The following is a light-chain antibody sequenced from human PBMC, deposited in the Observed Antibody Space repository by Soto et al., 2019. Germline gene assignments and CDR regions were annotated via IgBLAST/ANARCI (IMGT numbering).Light chain of an antibody. CDR3: QQYDNCPRT. CDR2: DAS. CDR1: QDISNY. Sequence: DIQMTQSPSSLSASLGDRFTSTCQASQDISNYLNWYQQKPGKAPKLLIYDASNLETGVPSRFSGSGSGTDFTFTISSLQPEDIATYYCQQYDNCPRTFGGGTKVDIK. J-gene: IGKJ4*01. V-gene: IGKV1-33*01.